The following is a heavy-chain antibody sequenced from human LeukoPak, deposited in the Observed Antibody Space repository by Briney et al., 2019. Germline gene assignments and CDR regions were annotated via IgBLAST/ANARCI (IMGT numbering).Heavy chain of an antibody. CDR2: INHSGST. V-gene: IGHV4-34*01. J-gene: IGHJ4*02. CDR1: GGSFSGYY. Sequence: SETLSLTCAVYGGSFSGYYWSWIRQPPGKELEWIGEINHSGSTNYNPSLKSRVTISVDTSKNQFSLKLSSVTAADTAVYYCARTAMAHFDYWGQGTLVTVSS. D-gene: IGHD5-18*01. CDR3: ARTAMAHFDY.